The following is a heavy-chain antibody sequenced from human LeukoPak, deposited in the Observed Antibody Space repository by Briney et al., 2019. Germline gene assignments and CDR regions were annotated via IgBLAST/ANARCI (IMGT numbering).Heavy chain of an antibody. CDR1: GGSISSGDYY. J-gene: IGHJ4*02. D-gene: IGHD3-10*01. CDR3: ARVYYGSGSHDY. Sequence: SQTLSLTCTVSGGSISSGDYYWSWIRQPPGKGLEWIGYIYYSGSAYYNPSLKSRVTISVDTSKNQFSLKLSSVTAADTAVYYCARVYYGSGSHDYWGQGTLVTVSS. V-gene: IGHV4-30-4*08. CDR2: IYYSGSA.